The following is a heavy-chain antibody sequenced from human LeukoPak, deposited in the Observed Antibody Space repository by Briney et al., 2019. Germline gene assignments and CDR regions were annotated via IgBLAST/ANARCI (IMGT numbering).Heavy chain of an antibody. V-gene: IGHV1-24*01. J-gene: IGHJ4*02. D-gene: IGHD3-16*01. CDR3: ATGAGGPFDY. CDR2: FDPEDGET. Sequence: ASVKVSCKVSGYTLTELSMHWVRRAPGKGLEWMGGFDPEDGETIYAQKFQGRVTMTEDTSTDTAYMELSSLRSEDTAAYYCATGAGGPFDYWGQGTLVTVSS. CDR1: GYTLTELS.